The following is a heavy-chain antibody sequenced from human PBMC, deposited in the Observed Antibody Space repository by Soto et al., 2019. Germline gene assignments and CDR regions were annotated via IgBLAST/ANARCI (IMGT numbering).Heavy chain of an antibody. V-gene: IGHV3-9*01. J-gene: IGHJ4*02. CDR2: ISWNSGNI. D-gene: IGHD5-18*01. CDR3: VRSKGGYSYGAPFYY. CDR1: GFTFDDYA. Sequence: EVQLEESGGALVQPGRSLRLSCADSGFTFDDYAMYWVRQVLGKGLEWVSSISWNSGNIGYADSVKGRFTTSRDNAENSRYLQMNSLRPEDTALYYCVRSKGGYSYGAPFYYWGQGTLVTVSS.